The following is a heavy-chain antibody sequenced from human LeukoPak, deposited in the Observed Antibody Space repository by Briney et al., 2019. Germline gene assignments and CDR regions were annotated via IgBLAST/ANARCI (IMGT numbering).Heavy chain of an antibody. D-gene: IGHD6-19*01. V-gene: IGHV4-34*01. CDR2: INHSGST. CDR1: GGSFSGYY. CDR3: ARGRSIAVAGTKVYFDY. Sequence: PSETLSLTCAVYGGSFSGYYWSWIRQPPGKGLEWIGEINHSGSTNYNPSLKSRVTISVDTSKNQFSLKLSSVTAADTAVYYCARGRSIAVAGTKVYFDYWGQGTLVTVSS. J-gene: IGHJ4*02.